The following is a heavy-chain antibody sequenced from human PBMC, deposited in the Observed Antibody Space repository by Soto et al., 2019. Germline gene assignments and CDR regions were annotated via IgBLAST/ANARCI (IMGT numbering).Heavy chain of an antibody. D-gene: IGHD2-2*03. V-gene: IGHV3-30*18. J-gene: IGHJ4*02. CDR2: ISYDGSNK. CDR1: GFTFSSYG. Sequence: GGSLRLSCAASGFTFSSYGMHWVRQSPGKGLEWVAVISYDGSNKYYADSVKGRFTISRDNSKNTLYLQMNSLRAEDTAVYYCAKDYGYCSSTSCSGYWGQGTLVTVSS. CDR3: AKDYGYCSSTSCSGY.